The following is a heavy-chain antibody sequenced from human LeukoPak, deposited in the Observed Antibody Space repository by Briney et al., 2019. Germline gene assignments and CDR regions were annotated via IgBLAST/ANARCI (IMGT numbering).Heavy chain of an antibody. CDR3: AKVEGASKASVY. CDR2: ISGSGGST. Sequence: GGSLRLSCAAAGFTFSNYAMTWVRQAPGRGLEWVSSISGSGGSTYYADSVKGRFTISRDNSKNTLYLQMYSLRAEDTAIYYCAKVEGASKASVYWGQGALVTVSS. CDR1: GFTFSNYA. D-gene: IGHD1-1*01. V-gene: IGHV3-23*01. J-gene: IGHJ4*02.